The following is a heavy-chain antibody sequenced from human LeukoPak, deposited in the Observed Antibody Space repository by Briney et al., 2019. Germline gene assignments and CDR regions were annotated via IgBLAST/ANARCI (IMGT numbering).Heavy chain of an antibody. CDR2: ISGGGDHT. V-gene: IGHV3-23*01. CDR3: AQQIDTYSSGWSGSEFFRH. Sequence: GGSLRLSCAASGFTFNTYAMNWVRQAPGRGLEWVSAISGGGDHTYYADSVKGRFTISRDNSKNTLYLQMNSLRAEDTAVYFCAQQIDTYSSGWSGSEFFRHWGRGTLVTVSS. J-gene: IGHJ1*01. CDR1: GFTFNTYA. D-gene: IGHD6-19*01.